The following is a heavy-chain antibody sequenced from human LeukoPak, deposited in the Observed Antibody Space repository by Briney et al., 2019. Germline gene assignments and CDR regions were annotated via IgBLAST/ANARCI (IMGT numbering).Heavy chain of an antibody. V-gene: IGHV3-30-3*01. Sequence: QPGGSLRLSCAASGFTFSSYAMHWVRQAPGKGLEWVAVISYDGSNKYYADSVKGRFTISRDNSKNTLYLQMNSLRAEDTAVYYCAKDQGGHSYGLGTFDYWGQGTLVTVSS. D-gene: IGHD5-18*01. CDR1: GFTFSSYA. J-gene: IGHJ4*02. CDR2: ISYDGSNK. CDR3: AKDQGGHSYGLGTFDY.